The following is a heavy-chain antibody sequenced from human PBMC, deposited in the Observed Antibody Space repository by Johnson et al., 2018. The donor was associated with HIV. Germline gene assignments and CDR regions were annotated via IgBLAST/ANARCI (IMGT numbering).Heavy chain of an antibody. Sequence: QVRLVESGGGLVKPGGSLRLSCAASGFTVSSNYMSWVRQAPGKGLEWVAVISYDGSNKYYADSVKGRFTISRDNAKNSVYLQMNSLRAEDTAVYYCARELGGSSRPFGAFDIWGQGTMVTVSS. V-gene: IGHV3-30-3*01. D-gene: IGHD6-13*01. CDR1: GFTVSSNY. J-gene: IGHJ3*02. CDR3: ARELGGSSRPFGAFDI. CDR2: ISYDGSNK.